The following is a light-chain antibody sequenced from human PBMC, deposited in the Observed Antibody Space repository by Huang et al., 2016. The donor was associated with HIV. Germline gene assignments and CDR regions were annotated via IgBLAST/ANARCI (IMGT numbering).Light chain of an antibody. CDR1: QNINSAY. CDR2: GAS. J-gene: IGKJ5*01. Sequence: EIVLTQSPGTLSLSPGERATLSCRASQNINSAYLAWYQQKPGQAPSLLIYGASNRATGVPDFTLTINRLEPDDFAVFYCQQYDTSPLTFGQGTRLEIK. V-gene: IGKV3-20*01. CDR3: QQYDTSPLT.